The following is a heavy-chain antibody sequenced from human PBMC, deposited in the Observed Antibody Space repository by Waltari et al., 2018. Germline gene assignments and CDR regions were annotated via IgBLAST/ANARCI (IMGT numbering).Heavy chain of an antibody. Sequence: QLQLQESGPGLVKPSETLSLTCTVSGGSISHNTYYWGWIRQPPGKGLEWIGSIYYSGSHYYNPSLRSRVTIVVDTSKNQFSLKLTSVTAADTAVYYCARDVVIMENWFDPWGQGTLVTVSS. CDR1: GGSISHNTYY. D-gene: IGHD2-15*01. CDR3: ARDVVIMENWFDP. CDR2: IYYSGSH. J-gene: IGHJ5*02. V-gene: IGHV4-39*07.